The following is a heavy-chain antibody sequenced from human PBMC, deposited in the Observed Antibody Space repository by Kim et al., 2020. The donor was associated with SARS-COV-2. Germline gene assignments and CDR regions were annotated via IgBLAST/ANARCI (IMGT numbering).Heavy chain of an antibody. D-gene: IGHD3-10*01. V-gene: IGHV4-59*13. J-gene: IGHJ5*02. CDR2: IYYSGST. CDR3: ARARGPRGFGERGPFDP. Sequence: SETLSLTCTVSGGSISSYYWSWIRQPPGKGLEWIGYIYYSGSTNYNPSLKSRVTISVDTSKNQFSLKLSSVTAADTAVYYCARARGPRGFGERGPFDPWGQGTLVTVSS. CDR1: GGSISSYY.